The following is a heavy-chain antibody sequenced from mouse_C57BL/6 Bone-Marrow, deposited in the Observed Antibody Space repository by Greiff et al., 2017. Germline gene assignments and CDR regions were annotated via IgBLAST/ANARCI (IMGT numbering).Heavy chain of an antibody. CDR3: AKLGRLYYFDY. J-gene: IGHJ2*01. Sequence: EVQLQESGPGLVKPSQSLSLTCSVTGYSITSGYYWNWIRQFPGNKLEWMGYISYDGSNNYNPSLKNRISITRDTSKNQLFLKLNSVTTEDTATYYCAKLGRLYYFDYWGQGTTLTVSS. CDR1: GYSITSGYY. V-gene: IGHV3-6*01. CDR2: ISYDGSN. D-gene: IGHD4-1*01.